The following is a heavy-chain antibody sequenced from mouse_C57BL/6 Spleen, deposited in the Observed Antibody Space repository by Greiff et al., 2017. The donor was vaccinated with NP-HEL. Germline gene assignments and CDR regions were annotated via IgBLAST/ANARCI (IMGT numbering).Heavy chain of an antibody. CDR2: INPYNGDT. V-gene: IGHV1-20*01. CDR1: GYSFTGYF. Sequence: VQLQQSGPELVKPGDSVKISCKASGYSFTGYFMNWVMQSHGKSLEWIGRINPYNGDTFYNQKFKGKATLTVDKSSSTAHMEPRSLTSEDSAVYYCARWGSSWYFDVWGTGTTVTVSS. J-gene: IGHJ1*03. CDR3: ARWGSSWYFDV. D-gene: IGHD1-3*01.